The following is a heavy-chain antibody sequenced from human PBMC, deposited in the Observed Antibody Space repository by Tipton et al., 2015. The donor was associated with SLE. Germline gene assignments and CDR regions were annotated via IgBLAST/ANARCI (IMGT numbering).Heavy chain of an antibody. CDR1: GGSISSYY. V-gene: IGHV4-59*01. D-gene: IGHD3-10*01. CDR3: ARVRGRGYFQH. Sequence: TLSLICTVSGGSISSYYWSWIRQPPGKGLEWIGYIYYSGSTNYNPSLKSRVTISVDTSKNQFSLKLSSVTAADTAVYYCARVRGRGYFQHWGQGTLVTVSS. CDR2: IYYSGST. J-gene: IGHJ1*01.